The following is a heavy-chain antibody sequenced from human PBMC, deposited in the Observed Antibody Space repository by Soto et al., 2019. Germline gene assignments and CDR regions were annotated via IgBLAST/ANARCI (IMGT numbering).Heavy chain of an antibody. V-gene: IGHV1-69*04. CDR3: ARGLIPGSVHLDV. D-gene: IGHD1-26*01. CDR2: IITILGIA. CDR1: GCTFSIYA. J-gene: IGHJ4*02. Sequence: QVQLVQSGAEVKQPGSSVKVSCKASGCTFSIYAISWVRQAPGQGLEWMGRIITILGIANYAQKFQGRVTISADKSTSTAYRERRSQRSLYKAVYYCARGLIPGSVHLDVWGQGTLVTVSS.